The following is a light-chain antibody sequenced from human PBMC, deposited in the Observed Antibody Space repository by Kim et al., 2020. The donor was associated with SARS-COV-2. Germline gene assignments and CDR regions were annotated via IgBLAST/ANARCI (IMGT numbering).Light chain of an antibody. CDR2: GAS. CDR3: QQYGSSPRT. J-gene: IGKJ2*01. Sequence: EIVLTQSPGTLSLSPGERATLSCRASQSVSSSYLDWCQQKPGQAPRLLIHGASSRATGIPDRLSGSGSGTDFSLTMSRLEPEDFAVYYCQQYGSSPRTFGQGTKLEI. CDR1: QSVSSSY. V-gene: IGKV3-20*01.